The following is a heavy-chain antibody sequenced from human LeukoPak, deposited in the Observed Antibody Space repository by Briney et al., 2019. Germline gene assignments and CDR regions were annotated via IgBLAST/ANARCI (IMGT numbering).Heavy chain of an antibody. V-gene: IGHV3-21*01. Sequence: GGSLRLSCAASGFTFSSYSMNWVRQAPGKGLEWVSSISSSSSYIYYADSVKGRFTISRDNAKNSLYLQMNSLRAEDTAVYYCARDVSAAFLGELSTDDYWGQGTLVTVSS. J-gene: IGHJ4*02. D-gene: IGHD3-16*02. CDR1: GFTFSSYS. CDR2: ISSSSSYI. CDR3: ARDVSAAFLGELSTDDY.